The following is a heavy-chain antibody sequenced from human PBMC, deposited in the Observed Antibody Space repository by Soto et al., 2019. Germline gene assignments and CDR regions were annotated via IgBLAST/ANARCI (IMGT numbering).Heavy chain of an antibody. D-gene: IGHD2-15*01. Sequence: SETLSLTCAVYGGSFSGYYWSWIRQPPGKGLEWIGEINHSGSTNYNPSLKSRVTMSVDTSKNQFSLKLGSVTAADTAVYYCARGRVAAPYTRWFDPWGQGTLVTVSS. CDR2: INHSGST. CDR1: GGSFSGYY. J-gene: IGHJ5*02. V-gene: IGHV4-34*01. CDR3: ARGRVAAPYTRWFDP.